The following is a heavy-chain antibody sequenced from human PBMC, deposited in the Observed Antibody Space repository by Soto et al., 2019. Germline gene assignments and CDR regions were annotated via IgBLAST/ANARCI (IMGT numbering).Heavy chain of an antibody. D-gene: IGHD6-19*01. Sequence: PSETLSLTCTVSGGSISTYYWSWIRQPPGKGLEWIGYVDYSGNSNYSPSLKSRVTISIDTSKKQVSLKLNSVTAADTAVYYCARNCFSVPARFTFDSWGQGTPVPVS. CDR1: GGSISTYY. V-gene: IGHV4-59*01. J-gene: IGHJ4*02. CDR3: ARNCFSVPARFTFDS. CDR2: VDYSGNS.